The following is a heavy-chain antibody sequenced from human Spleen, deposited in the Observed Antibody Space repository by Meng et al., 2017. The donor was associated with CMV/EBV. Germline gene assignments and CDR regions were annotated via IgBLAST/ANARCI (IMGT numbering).Heavy chain of an antibody. CDR2: LSYDGSQR. J-gene: IGHJ4*02. Sequence: GGSLRLSCVASRLTHFKSYSMNWVRQAPGKGLEWVAILSYDGSQRYYTDSVKGRFTISRDNSMDTMYLQMNSLRVEDTAVYHCAKEDSRCSGTSCYTHTFDYWGQGTLVTVSS. CDR3: AKEDSRCSGTSCYTHTFDY. D-gene: IGHD2-2*02. V-gene: IGHV3-30*18. CDR1: RLTHFKSYS.